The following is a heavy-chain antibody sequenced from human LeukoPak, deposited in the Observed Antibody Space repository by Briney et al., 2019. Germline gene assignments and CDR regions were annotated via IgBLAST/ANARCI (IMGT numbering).Heavy chain of an antibody. J-gene: IGHJ4*02. CDR1: GFTFSSYA. CDR2: ISYDGSNK. CDR3: ARDLGGVNDY. V-gene: IGHV3-30-3*01. D-gene: IGHD3-16*01. Sequence: PGGSLRLSCAASGFTFSSYAMHWVRQAPGKGLEWVAVISYDGSNKYYADSVKGRFTISRVNSKNTLYLQMNSLRAEDTAVYYCARDLGGVNDYWGQGTLVTVSS.